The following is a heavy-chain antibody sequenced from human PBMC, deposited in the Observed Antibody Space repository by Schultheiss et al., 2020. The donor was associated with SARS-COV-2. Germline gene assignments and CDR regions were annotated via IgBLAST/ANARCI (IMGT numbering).Heavy chain of an antibody. J-gene: IGHJ4*02. D-gene: IGHD6-13*01. CDR2: IYYSGST. Sequence: SETLSLTCAVYGGSFSGYYWSWIRQPPGKGLEWIGYIYYSGSTNYNPSLKSRVTISVDTSKNQFSLKLSSVTAADTAVYYCARDLVYSSSYWGQGTLVTVSS. V-gene: IGHV4-34*11. CDR1: GGSFSGYY. CDR3: ARDLVYSSSY.